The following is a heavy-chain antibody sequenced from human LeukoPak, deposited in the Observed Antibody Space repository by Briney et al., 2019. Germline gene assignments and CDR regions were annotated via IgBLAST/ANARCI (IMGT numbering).Heavy chain of an antibody. CDR1: GYSFTNYW. J-gene: IGHJ4*02. D-gene: IGHD6-6*01. CDR2: IYPGDADT. CDR3: ARHGRRAAPGYFDF. Sequence: GESLKISCKASGYSFTNYWIGWVRQMPRKGLEWMGIIYPGDADTTYSPSFQGHVTISADNSISTVYLQWNSLKASDTAMYYCARHGRRAAPGYFDFWGLGTLVTVSS. V-gene: IGHV5-51*01.